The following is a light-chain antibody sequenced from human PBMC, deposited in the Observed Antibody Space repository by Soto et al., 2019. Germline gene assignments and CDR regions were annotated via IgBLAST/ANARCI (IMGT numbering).Light chain of an antibody. CDR3: QHYNIWPLT. Sequence: ETVMTQTPGTLSVSPGERATLSCRASQSVSSDLAWYQQKPGQAPRLLIFGTSTRATGVPVRFSGSGSGTEFTLTISSLQSEDFGVYYCQHYNIWPLTFGGGTKVDIK. V-gene: IGKV3-15*01. J-gene: IGKJ4*01. CDR1: QSVSSD. CDR2: GTS.